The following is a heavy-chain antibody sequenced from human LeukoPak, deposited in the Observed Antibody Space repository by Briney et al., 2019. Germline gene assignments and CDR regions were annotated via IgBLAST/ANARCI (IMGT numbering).Heavy chain of an antibody. CDR2: IYYSGST. CDR3: ARGYSSSWYFNWFDP. V-gene: IGHV4-59*08. Sequence: PSETLSLTCTVSGGSISSYYWSWIRQPPGKGLEWMGYIYYSGSTNYNPSLKSRVTISVDTSKNQFSLKLSSVTAADTAVYYCARGYSSSWYFNWFDPWGQGTLVTVSS. J-gene: IGHJ5*02. CDR1: GGSISSYY. D-gene: IGHD6-13*01.